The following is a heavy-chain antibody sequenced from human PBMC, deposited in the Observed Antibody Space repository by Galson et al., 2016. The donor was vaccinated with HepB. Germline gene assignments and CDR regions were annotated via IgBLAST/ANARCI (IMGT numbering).Heavy chain of an antibody. Sequence: SVQVSCQASGFTLIRSAVQWVRQARGHRLEWVGWIVVGSGDIHYAQDFQERVTITTVMATRTAFLELSRRRSEDTAVYYCSAGDDYVYVDWLTYYHYDLDVWGQGTTVTVSS. D-gene: IGHD3-9*01. V-gene: IGHV1-58*01. CDR1: GFTLIRSA. J-gene: IGHJ6*02. CDR2: IVVGSGDI. CDR3: SAGDDYVYVDWLTYYHYDLDV.